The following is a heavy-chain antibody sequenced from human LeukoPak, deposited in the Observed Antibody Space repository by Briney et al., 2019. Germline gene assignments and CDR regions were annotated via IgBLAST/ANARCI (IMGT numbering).Heavy chain of an antibody. Sequence: PSETLSLTCTVSGGSISSYYWSWIRQPAGKGLEWIGRIHTSGSTNYNPSLKSRVTMSVDTSKNQFSLKLSSVTAADTAVYYCARDLRDNSSGWLEYYFDYWGQGTLVTVSS. J-gene: IGHJ4*02. CDR3: ARDLRDNSSGWLEYYFDY. CDR1: GGSISSYY. CDR2: IHTSGST. D-gene: IGHD6-19*01. V-gene: IGHV4-4*07.